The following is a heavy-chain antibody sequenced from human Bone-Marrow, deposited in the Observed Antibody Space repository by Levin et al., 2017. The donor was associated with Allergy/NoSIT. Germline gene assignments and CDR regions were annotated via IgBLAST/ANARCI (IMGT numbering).Heavy chain of an antibody. Sequence: KISCKASGGTFSSYTISWVRQAPGQGLEWMGRIIPILGIANYAQKFQGRVTITADKSTSTAYMELSSLRSEDTAVYYCARVKPYSSSWYVVSGWFDPWGQGTLVTVSS. V-gene: IGHV1-69*02. CDR3: ARVKPYSSSWYVVSGWFDP. D-gene: IGHD6-13*01. J-gene: IGHJ5*02. CDR1: GGTFSSYT. CDR2: IIPILGIA.